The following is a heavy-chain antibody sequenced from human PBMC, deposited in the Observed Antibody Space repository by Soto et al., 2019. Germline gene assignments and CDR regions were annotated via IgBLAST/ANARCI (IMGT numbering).Heavy chain of an antibody. Sequence: QLQLQESGPGLVKPSETLSLTCTVSGGSISSSSYYWGWIRQPPGKGLEWIGSIYYSGSTYYTPSLKSRVTISVDTSKTPFSMKLGSVTAADTAVYYWARRHCSGGSCYSHPSWFDPWGQGTLVTVS. V-gene: IGHV4-39*01. CDR1: GGSISSSSYY. CDR3: ARRHCSGGSCYSHPSWFDP. CDR2: IYYSGST. D-gene: IGHD2-15*01. J-gene: IGHJ5*02.